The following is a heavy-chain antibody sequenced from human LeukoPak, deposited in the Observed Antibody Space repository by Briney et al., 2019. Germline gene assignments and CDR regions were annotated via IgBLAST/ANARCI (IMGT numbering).Heavy chain of an antibody. CDR3: ATPPWLVLRSDY. V-gene: IGHV3-21*01. Sequence: GGSLRLSCEASGFTFDEYGMNWVRQSPGKGLEWVSSISSSSSYIYYADSVKGRFTISRDNAKNSLYLQMNSLRAGDTAVYYCATPPWLVLRSDYWGQGTLVTVSS. D-gene: IGHD6-19*01. J-gene: IGHJ4*02. CDR1: GFTFDEYG. CDR2: ISSSSSYI.